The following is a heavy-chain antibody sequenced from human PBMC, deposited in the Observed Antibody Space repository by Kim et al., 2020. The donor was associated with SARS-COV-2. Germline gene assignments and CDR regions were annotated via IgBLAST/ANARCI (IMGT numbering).Heavy chain of an antibody. Sequence: ADSVKGRFPSSRDNAKNTLYLQRNSLRGKDTAVYYCASYNWGAHDFDSWGQGTLVTVSS. CDR3: ASYNWGAHDFDS. J-gene: IGHJ4*02. V-gene: IGHV3-74*01. D-gene: IGHD1-20*01.